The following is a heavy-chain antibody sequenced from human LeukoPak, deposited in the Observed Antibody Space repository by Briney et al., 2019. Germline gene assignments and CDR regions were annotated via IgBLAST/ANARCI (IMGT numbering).Heavy chain of an antibody. J-gene: IGHJ4*02. D-gene: IGHD6-13*01. V-gene: IGHV5-51*01. Sequence: GESLQISCQGSGYSFTNYWIGWVRQMPGKGLEGMGIIYPGDSDTRYSPSFQGQVTISADKSISTAYLQWSSLKASDTAMYYRARGIGSAAGTWFDYWGQGTLVTVSS. CDR1: GYSFTNYW. CDR3: ARGIGSAAGTWFDY. CDR2: IYPGDSDT.